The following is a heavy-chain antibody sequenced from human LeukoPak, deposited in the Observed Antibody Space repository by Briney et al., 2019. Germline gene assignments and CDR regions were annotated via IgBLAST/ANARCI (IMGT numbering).Heavy chain of an antibody. D-gene: IGHD3-3*01. V-gene: IGHV3-74*01. CDR1: GFTLSSYW. J-gene: IGHJ4*02. CDR3: ARERYDFWSGYFLL. CDR2: INSDGSST. Sequence: GGSLRLSCAASGFTLSSYWMHWVRQAPGKGLVWVSRINSDGSSTSYADSVKGRFTISRDNAKNTLYLQMNSLRAEDTAVYYCARERYDFWSGYFLLRGQGAHATVCS.